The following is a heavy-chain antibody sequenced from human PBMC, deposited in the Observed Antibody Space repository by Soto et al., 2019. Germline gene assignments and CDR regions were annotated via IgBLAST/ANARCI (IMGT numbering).Heavy chain of an antibody. Sequence: ASVKVSCKASGYTFTNYGISWVRQAPGQGLEWMGWISAYNGNTNYAQKLQGRVTMTTDTSTSTVYMELRSLRSDDTAVYYCARGSLRVDTAMVISSPYFDYWG. J-gene: IGHJ4*01. CDR2: ISAYNGNT. V-gene: IGHV1-18*01. CDR1: GYTFTNYG. D-gene: IGHD5-18*01. CDR3: ARGSLRVDTAMVISSPYFDY.